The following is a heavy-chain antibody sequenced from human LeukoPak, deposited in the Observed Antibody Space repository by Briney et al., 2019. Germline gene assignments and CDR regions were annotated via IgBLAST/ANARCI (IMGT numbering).Heavy chain of an antibody. J-gene: IGHJ6*03. CDR3: ARDALRSTYSYGYLMGYYYYYMDV. CDR1: GGSISSYY. Sequence: SETLSLTCTVSGGSISSYYWSWIRQPAGKGLEWIGRIYTSGSTNYNPSLKSRVTMSVDTSKNQFSLKLSSVTAADTAVYYCARDALRSTYSYGYLMGYYYYYMDVWGKGTTVTVSS. CDR2: IYTSGST. V-gene: IGHV4-4*07. D-gene: IGHD5-18*01.